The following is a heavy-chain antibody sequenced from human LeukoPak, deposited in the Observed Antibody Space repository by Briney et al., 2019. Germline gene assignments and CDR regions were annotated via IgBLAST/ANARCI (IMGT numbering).Heavy chain of an antibody. Sequence: QTGGSLRLSCAASGFTFKNYAMNWVRQAPGKGLEWVSAINHSGGSTYYADSVKGRFTISRDNSKNTLYLQMNSLRAEDTAVYYCAKDLPWYYYDSSGYFGYWGQGTLVTVSS. V-gene: IGHV3-23*01. CDR3: AKDLPWYYYDSSGYFGY. D-gene: IGHD3-22*01. CDR1: GFTFKNYA. J-gene: IGHJ4*02. CDR2: INHSGGST.